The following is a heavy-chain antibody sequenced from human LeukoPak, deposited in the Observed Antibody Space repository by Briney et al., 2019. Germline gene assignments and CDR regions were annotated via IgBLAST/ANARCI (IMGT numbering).Heavy chain of an antibody. V-gene: IGHV4-61*02. J-gene: IGHJ3*02. CDR2: IYTSGST. CDR1: GSSISSGSYY. D-gene: IGHD3-3*01. Sequence: PSETLSLTCTVSGSSISSGSYYWSWIRQPAGKGLEWIGRIYTSGSTNYNPSLKSRVTISVDTSKNQFSLKLSSVTAADTAVYYCARDLPIYDAFDIWGQGTMVTVSS. CDR3: ARDLPIYDAFDI.